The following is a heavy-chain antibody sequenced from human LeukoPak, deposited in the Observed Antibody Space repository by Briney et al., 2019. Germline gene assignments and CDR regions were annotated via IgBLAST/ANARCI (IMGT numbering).Heavy chain of an antibody. CDR1: GFTFSSYA. CDR3: VKVYPNTVTAYFDY. D-gene: IGHD4-11*01. V-gene: IGHV3-64D*09. J-gene: IGHJ4*02. CDR2: ISSNGGST. Sequence: GGSLRLSCAASGFTFSSYAMHWVRQAPGKGLEYVSAISSNGGSTYYADSVKGRFTISRDKSKNTLYLQMSSLRPEDTAVYYCVKVYPNTVTAYFDYWGQGTLVTVSS.